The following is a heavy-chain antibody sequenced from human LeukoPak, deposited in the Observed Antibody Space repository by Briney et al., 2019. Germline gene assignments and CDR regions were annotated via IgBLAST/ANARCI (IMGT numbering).Heavy chain of an antibody. CDR2: IDPSDSET. Sequence: GESLKISCKASGYSFTSYWIGWVRQMPGKGLEWMGIIDPSDSETRHTPSFQGQVTISVDKSLTTAYLQRNSLKASDTAMYYCARQTAMGRSGDYWGQGTLVTVSS. J-gene: IGHJ4*02. CDR1: GYSFTSYW. CDR3: ARQTAMGRSGDY. D-gene: IGHD5-18*01. V-gene: IGHV5-51*01.